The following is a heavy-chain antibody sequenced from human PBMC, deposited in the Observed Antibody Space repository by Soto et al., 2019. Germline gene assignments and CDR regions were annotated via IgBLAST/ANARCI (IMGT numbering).Heavy chain of an antibody. D-gene: IGHD2-21*02. J-gene: IGHJ4*02. Sequence: ASVKVSCKASGYTFTSYAMHWVRQAPGQRLEWMGRINAGNGNTKYSQKFQGRVTITRDTSASTAYMELSSLRSEDTAVYYCARAVVVTAILDYWGQGTLVTVSS. V-gene: IGHV1-3*01. CDR1: GYTFTSYA. CDR3: ARAVVVTAILDY. CDR2: INAGNGNT.